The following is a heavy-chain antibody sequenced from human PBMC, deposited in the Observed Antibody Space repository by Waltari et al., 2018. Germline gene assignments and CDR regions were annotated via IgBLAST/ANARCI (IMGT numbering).Heavy chain of an antibody. CDR3: GRIAFGDEGGYFQY. CDR1: GGSISTNYN. J-gene: IGHJ1*01. Sequence: QLQLQESGPGLVKPSETLSLTCTVSGGSISTNYNWGWIRQPPGKGLEWMGNMQYRGGTFYNPSLESRFTISLDTWKNQFSLRLSSVGAADTAVYFCGRIAFGDEGGYFQYWGQGTLVTVSS. D-gene: IGHD4-17*01. CDR2: MQYRGGT. V-gene: IGHV4-39*01.